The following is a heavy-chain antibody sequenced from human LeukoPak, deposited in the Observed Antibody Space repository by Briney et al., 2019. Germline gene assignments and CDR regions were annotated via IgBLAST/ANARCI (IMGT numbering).Heavy chain of an antibody. CDR3: AREEMATSYYFDS. V-gene: IGHV4-59*01. J-gene: IGHJ4*02. CDR2: IYYSGST. CDR1: GGSINSYY. Sequence: SETLSLTCTVSGGSINSYYWSWIRQPPGKGLEWIAYIYYSGSTSYNPSLKSRVTISVDTSKNQFSLQLNSVTAADTAMYYCAREEMATSYYFDSWGQGTLVTVSS. D-gene: IGHD5-24*01.